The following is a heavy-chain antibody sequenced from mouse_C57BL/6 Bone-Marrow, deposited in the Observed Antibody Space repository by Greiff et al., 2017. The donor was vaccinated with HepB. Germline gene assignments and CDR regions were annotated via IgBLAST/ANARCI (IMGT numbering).Heavy chain of an antibody. V-gene: IGHV1-74*01. CDR1: GYTFTSYW. CDR3: ATTVVASYWYFDV. D-gene: IGHD1-1*01. Sequence: QVQLQQPGAELVKPGASVKVSCKASGYTFTSYWMHWVKQRPGQGLEWIGRIHPSDSDTNYNQKFKGKATLTVDKSSSTAYMQRSSLTSEDSAVYYCATTVVASYWYFDVWGTETTVTVSS. CDR2: IHPSDSDT. J-gene: IGHJ1*03.